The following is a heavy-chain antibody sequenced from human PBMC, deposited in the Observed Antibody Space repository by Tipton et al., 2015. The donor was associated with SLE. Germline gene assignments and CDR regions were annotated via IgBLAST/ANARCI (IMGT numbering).Heavy chain of an antibody. CDR1: GGSISSYY. D-gene: IGHD6-19*01. CDR2: IYYSGGT. V-gene: IGHV4-59*01. J-gene: IGHJ5*02. CDR3: AREEYSSGWTEVHWFDP. Sequence: TLSLTCTVSGGSISSYYWSWIRQPPGKGLEWIGNIYYSGGTNYNPSLKSRVTISVDTSKNQFSLKLSSVTAADPAVYYCAREEYSSGWTEVHWFDPWGQGTLVTVSS.